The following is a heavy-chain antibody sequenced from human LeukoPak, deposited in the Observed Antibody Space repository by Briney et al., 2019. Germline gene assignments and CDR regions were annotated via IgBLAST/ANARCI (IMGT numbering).Heavy chain of an antibody. V-gene: IGHV4-59*01. D-gene: IGHD4-17*01. J-gene: IGHJ4*02. Sequence: SETLPLTCTVCGGSINSYIWSWIRQPPGKGLEWIGYIHYTGSTNYNPSLKSRVTISLDTSKKYFSLNLTSVTAADTAVYYCARVYGDYLFDYWGQGTPVTVSS. CDR3: ARVYGDYLFDY. CDR1: GGSINSYI. CDR2: IHYTGST.